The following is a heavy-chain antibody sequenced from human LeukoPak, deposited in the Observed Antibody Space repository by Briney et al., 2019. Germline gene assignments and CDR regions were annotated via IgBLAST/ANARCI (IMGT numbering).Heavy chain of an antibody. CDR1: GFTFDDYA. D-gene: IGHD3-10*01. CDR3: AKDSYGGSGSYYLYSFDM. J-gene: IGHJ3*02. CDR2: ISWNGASI. Sequence: GRSLRLSCAASGFTFDDYAMHWVRQAPGKGLEWVSGISWNGASIGYADSVKGRFTISRDNAKNSLYLQMSSLRIEDTASYYCAKDSYGGSGSYYLYSFDMWGQGTMVTVSS. V-gene: IGHV3-9*01.